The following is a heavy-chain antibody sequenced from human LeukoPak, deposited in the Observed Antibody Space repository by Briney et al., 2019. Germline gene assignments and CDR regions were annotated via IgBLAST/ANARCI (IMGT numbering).Heavy chain of an antibody. J-gene: IGHJ4*02. D-gene: IGHD1-1*01. V-gene: IGHV4-34*01. CDR3: ARIHNPATGTTSTPLYYFDY. CDR1: GGSFSGYY. Sequence: SETLSLTCAVYGGSFSGYYWSWIRQPPGEGLEWIGEINHSGSTNYNPSLKSRVTISVDTSKNQFSLKLSSVTAADTAVYYCARIHNPATGTTSTPLYYFDYWGQGTLVTVSS. CDR2: INHSGST.